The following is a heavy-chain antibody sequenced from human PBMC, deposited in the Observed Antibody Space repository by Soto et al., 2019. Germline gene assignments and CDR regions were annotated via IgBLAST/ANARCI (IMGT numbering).Heavy chain of an antibody. D-gene: IGHD2-15*01. CDR2: ILNDGSDT. V-gene: IGHV3-30*04. J-gene: IGHJ4*02. CDR3: ARAIATGSLGRGYLDR. Sequence: QVQLVESGGGVVQPGRSLRLSCAASGFTLSTYVMYWVRRSPGKGLEWVAIILNDGSDTYYADSVRGRLTVSRDDSKNTLDLQMNSLRVEDTAIYYCARAIATGSLGRGYLDRWGQGTLVTVSS. CDR1: GFTLSTYV.